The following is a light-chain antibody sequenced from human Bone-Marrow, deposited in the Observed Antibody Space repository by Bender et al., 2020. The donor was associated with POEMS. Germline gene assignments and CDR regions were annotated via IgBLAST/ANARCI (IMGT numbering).Light chain of an antibody. V-gene: IGLV2-18*01. CDR1: SSDVGRYNR. CDR3: VAWDASLNGWV. Sequence: QSALTQPPSVSGSPGQSVTISCTGTSSDVGRYNRVSWYQQPPGTAPKLMIYDVSIRPSGVPDRFSGSKSGNTASLTISGLQSDDEAIYFCVAWDASLNGWVFGGGTKLTVL. J-gene: IGLJ3*02. CDR2: DVS.